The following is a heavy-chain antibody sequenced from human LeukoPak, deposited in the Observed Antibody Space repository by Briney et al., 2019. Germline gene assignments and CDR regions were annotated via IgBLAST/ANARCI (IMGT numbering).Heavy chain of an antibody. CDR1: GFTFSDYY. CDR3: ASDSSGYFGP. CDR2: ISNTGSAM. J-gene: IGHJ5*02. D-gene: IGHD3-22*01. Sequence: PGGSLRLSCAASGFTFSDYYMNWIRQAPGRGLEWLSHISNTGSAMYYADSVKGRFTISRDNAKNSLYLQMNSLTAEDTAIYYCASDSSGYFGPWGQGTLVTVSS. V-gene: IGHV3-11*01.